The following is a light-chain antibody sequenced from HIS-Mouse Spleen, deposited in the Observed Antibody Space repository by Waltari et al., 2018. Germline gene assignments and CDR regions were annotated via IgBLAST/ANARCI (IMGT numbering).Light chain of an antibody. J-gene: IGLJ2*01. V-gene: IGLV2-11*01. CDR2: DVS. CDR1: SSDVGGYNY. Sequence: QSALTQPRSVSGSPGQSVTISCTGTSSDVGGYNYVSWYQQHPGKAPKLMIYDVSKRPAGVPDRFSGSKSGHTASLAISGLQAEDEADYSCCSYAGSYTVVFGGGTKLTVL. CDR3: CSYAGSYTVV.